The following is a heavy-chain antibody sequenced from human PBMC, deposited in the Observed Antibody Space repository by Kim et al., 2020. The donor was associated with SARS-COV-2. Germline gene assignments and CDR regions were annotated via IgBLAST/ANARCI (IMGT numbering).Heavy chain of an antibody. Sequence: GGSLRLSCAASGFTFSSYSMNWVRQAPGKGLEWVSSISSSSSYIYYADSVKGRFTISRDNAKNSLYLQMNSLRAEDTAVYYCARYLHCSSTSCYFAFDIWGQGTMVTVSS. D-gene: IGHD2-2*01. V-gene: IGHV3-21*01. CDR2: ISSSSSYI. J-gene: IGHJ3*02. CDR3: ARYLHCSSTSCYFAFDI. CDR1: GFTFSSYS.